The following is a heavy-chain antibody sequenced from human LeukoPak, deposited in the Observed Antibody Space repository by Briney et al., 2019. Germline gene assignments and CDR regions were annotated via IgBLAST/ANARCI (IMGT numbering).Heavy chain of an antibody. Sequence: KPGGSLRLSCAASGLTFIYAWMSWVRQAPGKGLEWVGRIKSKGSGGTTDYAAPVNGRFTISRDDSKNTVYLQMNSLKTEDTAIYYCIHIGSIPDRFDSWGQGTQVTVSS. CDR1: GLTFIYAW. V-gene: IGHV3-15*01. J-gene: IGHJ4*02. CDR2: IKSKGSGGTT. D-gene: IGHD2-21*01. CDR3: IHIGSIPDRFDS.